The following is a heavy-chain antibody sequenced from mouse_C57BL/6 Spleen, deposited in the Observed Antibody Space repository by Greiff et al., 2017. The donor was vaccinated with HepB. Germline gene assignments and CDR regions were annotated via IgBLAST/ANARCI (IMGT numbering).Heavy chain of an antibody. V-gene: IGHV1-42*01. J-gene: IGHJ3*01. CDR3: ARGGYGNDVGGFAY. CDR2: INPSTGGT. CDR1: GYSFTGYY. D-gene: IGHD2-2*01. Sequence: VQLKQSGPELVKPGASVKISCKASGYSFTGYYMNWVKQSPEKSLEWIGEINPSTGGTTYNQKFKAKATLTVDKSSSTAYMQLKSLTSEDSAVYYCARGGYGNDVGGFAYWGQGTLVTVSA.